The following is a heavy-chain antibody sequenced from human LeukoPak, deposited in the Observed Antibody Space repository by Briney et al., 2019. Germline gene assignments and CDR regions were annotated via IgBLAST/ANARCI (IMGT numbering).Heavy chain of an antibody. CDR1: GGSISDYY. Sequence: SETLSLTCTVSGGSISDYYWSWIRQPPGKGLECIGYIYYPGSTNYNPSLKNRVTISFDTSSKRFSLRLNSVTAADTAVYYCARGRVAAAGPFDYWGQGTLVTVSS. V-gene: IGHV4-59*12. CDR3: ARGRVAAAGPFDY. CDR2: IYYPGST. D-gene: IGHD6-13*01. J-gene: IGHJ4*02.